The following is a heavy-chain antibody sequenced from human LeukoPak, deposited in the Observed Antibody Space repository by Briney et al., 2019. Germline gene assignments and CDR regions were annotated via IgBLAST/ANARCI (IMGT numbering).Heavy chain of an antibody. CDR1: GGTFSSYA. J-gene: IGHJ4*02. V-gene: IGHV1-69*05. D-gene: IGHD2-2*01. CDR3: ASYPRYSSTPPFDY. Sequence: SVKVSCKASGGTFSSYAISWVRQAPGQGLEWMGRIIPIFGTANYAQKFQGRVTITTDESTSTAYMELTRLTSDDTAVYYCASYPRYSSTPPFDYWGQGTLVTVSS. CDR2: IIPIFGTA.